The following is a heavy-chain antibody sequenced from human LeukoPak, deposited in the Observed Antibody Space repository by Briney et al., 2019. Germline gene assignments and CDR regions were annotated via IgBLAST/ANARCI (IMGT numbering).Heavy chain of an antibody. CDR2: IYVNGTT. Sequence: SETLSLTCAVSGGSVTKYYWSWIRQPPGKGLEWIGSIYVNGTTNYNPSLKSRVTMSVDTSKNQFSLKLSSVTAADTAVYYCARLPRGYSYGWPWDYYYGMDVWGQGTTVTVSS. V-gene: IGHV4-4*09. D-gene: IGHD5-18*01. CDR1: GGSVTKYY. CDR3: ARLPRGYSYGWPWDYYYGMDV. J-gene: IGHJ6*02.